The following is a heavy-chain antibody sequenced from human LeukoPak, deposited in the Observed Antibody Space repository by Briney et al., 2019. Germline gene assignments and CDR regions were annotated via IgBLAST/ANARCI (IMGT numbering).Heavy chain of an antibody. CDR3: ARGYYGMDV. CDR2: IRQDGSEK. V-gene: IGHV3-7*04. J-gene: IGHJ6*02. CDR1: GFTFNTYW. Sequence: PGGSLRLSCAASGFTFNTYWMNWVRQAPGKGLEWVAKIRQDGSEKYYVDSVKGRFTISRDNAKNSLYLQMNSLRVEDMAAYYCARGYYGMDVWGRGTTVTVS.